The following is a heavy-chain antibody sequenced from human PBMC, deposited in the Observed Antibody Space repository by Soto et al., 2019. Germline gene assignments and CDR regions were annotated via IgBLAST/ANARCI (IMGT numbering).Heavy chain of an antibody. CDR1: GGSISSSSYY. J-gene: IGHJ3*02. D-gene: IGHD3-9*01. Sequence: QLQLQESGPGLVKPSETLSLTCTVSGGSISSSSYYWGWIRQPPGKGLEWIGSIYYSGSTYYNPSLKSRVTISVDTSQNQFSLKLSSVTAADTAVYYCARPAYYDILTGYDAFDIWGQGTMVTVSS. V-gene: IGHV4-39*01. CDR2: IYYSGST. CDR3: ARPAYYDILTGYDAFDI.